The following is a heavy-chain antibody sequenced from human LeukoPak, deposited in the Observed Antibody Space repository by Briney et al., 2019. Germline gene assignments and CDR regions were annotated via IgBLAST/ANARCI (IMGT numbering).Heavy chain of an antibody. Sequence: ASVKVSCKASGYTFTGYYLHWVRQAPGQGLEWMGWINPNSGGTNYAQKFQGRVTMTRDTSISTAYMELSRLRSDDTAVYYCAVFDIVVVPAAQNWFDPWGQGTLVTVSS. CDR2: INPNSGGT. CDR3: AVFDIVVVPAAQNWFDP. D-gene: IGHD2-2*01. CDR1: GYTFTGYY. V-gene: IGHV1-2*02. J-gene: IGHJ5*02.